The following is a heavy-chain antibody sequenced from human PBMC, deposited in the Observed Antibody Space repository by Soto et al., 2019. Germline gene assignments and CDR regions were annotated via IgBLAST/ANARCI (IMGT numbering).Heavy chain of an antibody. CDR1: GFTFGDYA. V-gene: IGHV3-49*03. Sequence: GGSLRLSCTASGFTFGDYAMSWFRQAPGKGLEWVGFIRSKAYGGTTEYAASVKGRFTISRDDSKSIAYLQMNSLKTEDTAVYYCTRARIAAAGDAFDIWGQGTMVTVSS. CDR2: IRSKAYGGTT. J-gene: IGHJ3*02. D-gene: IGHD6-13*01. CDR3: TRARIAAAGDAFDI.